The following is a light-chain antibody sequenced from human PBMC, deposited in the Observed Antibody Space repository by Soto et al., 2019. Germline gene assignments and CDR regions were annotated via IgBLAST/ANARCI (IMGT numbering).Light chain of an antibody. CDR2: KAS. V-gene: IGKV1-5*03. CDR1: QTISSW. J-gene: IGKJ3*01. Sequence: DIQMTQSPSTLSGSVGDRVTNTCRASQTISSWLAWYQQKPGKAPKLLIYKASTLKSGVPSRFSGSGSGTEFTLTISSLQPDDFATYYCQQTYSSRFTFGPGTKVDIK. CDR3: QQTYSSRFT.